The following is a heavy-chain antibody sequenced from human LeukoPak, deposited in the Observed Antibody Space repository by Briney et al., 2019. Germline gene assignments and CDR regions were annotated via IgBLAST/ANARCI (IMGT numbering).Heavy chain of an antibody. CDR3: ASSVIAYCSGGSCYSCDY. D-gene: IGHD2-15*01. J-gene: IGHJ4*02. CDR1: GFTFSNYA. V-gene: IGHV3-30*04. CDR2: ISYDGSNK. Sequence: PGGSLRLSCAASGFTFSNYAIHWVRQAPGKGLEWVAVISYDGSNKYYADSVKGRFTISRDNSKNTLYLQMNSLRPEDTAVYYCASSVIAYCSGGSCYSCDYWGQGTLVTVSS.